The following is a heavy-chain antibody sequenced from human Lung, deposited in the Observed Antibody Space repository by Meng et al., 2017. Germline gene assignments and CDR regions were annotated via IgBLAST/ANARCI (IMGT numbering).Heavy chain of an antibody. CDR1: GITFSNTY. V-gene: IGHV3-15*01. Sequence: EANLLESGAGLVTAGVTISLYCAVSGITFSNTYMTWVRQVPGKRLEWVGRIKSKPDGETIDYAALVKGRFTISRDDSKNTVYLQMNSLKTEDTAVYYCSGHIDYWGQGTLVTVSS. CDR2: IKSKPDGETI. CDR3: SGHIDY. J-gene: IGHJ4*02. D-gene: IGHD5-12*01.